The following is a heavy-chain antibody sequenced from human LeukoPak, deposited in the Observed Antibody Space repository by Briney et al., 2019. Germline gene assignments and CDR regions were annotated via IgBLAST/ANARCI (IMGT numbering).Heavy chain of an antibody. CDR1: GFTFSYYE. CDR3: ARDGDIAVATAPYYFDY. V-gene: IGHV3-48*03. Sequence: GGSLRLSCAASGFTFSYYEMIWVRQAPGKGLELVSYITGGSTTKNYADSVKGRFTISRDNAKNSLYLQMNSLRAEDTAIYYCARDGDIAVATAPYYFDYWGQGILVTVSS. CDR2: ITGGSTTK. D-gene: IGHD6-19*01. J-gene: IGHJ4*02.